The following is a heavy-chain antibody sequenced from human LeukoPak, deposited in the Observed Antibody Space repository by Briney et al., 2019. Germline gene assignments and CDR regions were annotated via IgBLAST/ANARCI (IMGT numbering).Heavy chain of an antibody. CDR3: AKDQSYSSTWYRGMDV. D-gene: IGHD6-13*01. V-gene: IGHV3-23*01. CDR1: GFTFSSQA. CDR2: INAGSSST. J-gene: IGHJ6*02. Sequence: PGGSLRLSCTASGFTFSSQAMNWVRQSPGKGLEWVSSINAGSSSTYYADSVKGRFTISRDNSKNTLYLQMNSLRVDDTAVYYCAKDQSYSSTWYRGMDVWGQGTTVTVSS.